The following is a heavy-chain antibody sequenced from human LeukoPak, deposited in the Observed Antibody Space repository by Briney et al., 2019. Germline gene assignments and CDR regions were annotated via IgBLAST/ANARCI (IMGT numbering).Heavy chain of an antibody. D-gene: IGHD3-10*01. CDR2: ILPIIGAT. Sequence: SVKVSCKASGYTFTRFYIHWVRQAPGQGLEWVGGILPIIGATKNAQKLQGRVTITADESTSTVYMDLTSLRSEDTAIYYCARAHFSAYNGSEWGQGTLVTVSS. CDR3: ARAHFSAYNGSE. J-gene: IGHJ4*02. CDR1: GYTFTRFY. V-gene: IGHV1-69*13.